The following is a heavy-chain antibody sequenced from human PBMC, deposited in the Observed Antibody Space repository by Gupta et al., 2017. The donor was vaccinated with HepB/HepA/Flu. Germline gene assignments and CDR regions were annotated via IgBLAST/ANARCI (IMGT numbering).Heavy chain of an antibody. CDR3: TRGYGVFYYYGMDV. CDR2: IRSKAYGETT. Sequence: EVQRVVSGGGLIQPGRSLRLACTTSGFSFGDYSMPWVRQAPGKGLEWVGFIRSKAYGETTEYAAPVKGRFTISRDDSKNIAYLQMNSLKTEDTAVYYCTRGYGVFYYYGMDVWGQGTTVTVSS. V-gene: IGHV3-49*04. J-gene: IGHJ6*02. CDR1: GFSFGDYS. D-gene: IGHD4-17*01.